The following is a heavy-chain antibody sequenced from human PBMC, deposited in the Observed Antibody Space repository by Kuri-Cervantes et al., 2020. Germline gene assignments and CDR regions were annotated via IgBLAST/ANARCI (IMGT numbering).Heavy chain of an antibody. CDR3: ARVDDYVWGTFDY. V-gene: IGHV3-33*01. Sequence: GGSLRLSCAASGFTFSSYGMHWVRQAPGKGLEWVAVIRYDGSNRNYADSVKGRFTISRDNSKNTLYLQMNSLRAEDTAVYYCARVDDYVWGTFDYWGQGTLVTVSS. CDR2: IRYDGSNR. CDR1: GFTFSSYG. J-gene: IGHJ4*02. D-gene: IGHD3-16*01.